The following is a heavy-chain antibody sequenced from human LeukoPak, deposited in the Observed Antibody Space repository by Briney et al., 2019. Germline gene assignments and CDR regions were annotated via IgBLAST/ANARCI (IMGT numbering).Heavy chain of an antibody. CDR2: ISAYNGNT. CDR1: GYTFTSYG. J-gene: IGHJ3*02. D-gene: IGHD3-22*01. CDR3: ARDRAATGDSSGYRAFDI. V-gene: IGHV1-18*01. Sequence: ASVKVSCKASGYTFTSYGISWVRQAPGQGLEWMGWISAYNGNTNYAQKLQGRVTMTTDTSTSTAYMELRSLRSDDTAVYYCARDRAATGDSSGYRAFDIWGQGTMVTVSS.